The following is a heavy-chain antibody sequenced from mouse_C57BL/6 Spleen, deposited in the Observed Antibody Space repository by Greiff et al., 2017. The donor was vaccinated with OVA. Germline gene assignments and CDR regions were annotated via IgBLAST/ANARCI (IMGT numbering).Heavy chain of an antibody. V-gene: IGHV5-9*01. J-gene: IGHJ4*01. Sequence: EVKLMESGGGLVKPGGSLKLSCAASGFTFSSYTMSWVRQTPEKRLEWVATISGGGGNTYYPDSVKGRFTISRDNAKNTLYLQMSSLRSEDTALYYCAREWGEIYYDYDYAMDYWGQGTSVTVSS. CDR1: GFTFSSYT. D-gene: IGHD2-4*01. CDR2: ISGGGGNT. CDR3: AREWGEIYYDYDYAMDY.